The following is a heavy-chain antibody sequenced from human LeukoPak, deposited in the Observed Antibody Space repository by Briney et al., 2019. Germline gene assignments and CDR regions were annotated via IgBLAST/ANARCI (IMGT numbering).Heavy chain of an antibody. J-gene: IGHJ6*04. Sequence: GESLKISCKGSGYSFTSYGISWVRQMPGKGLEWMGRIDPSDSYTNYSPSFQGHVTISADKSISTAYLQWSSLKASDTAMYYCSRGPGGIYYAMDVWGKGTTVTVSS. CDR2: IDPSDSYT. CDR3: SRGPGGIYYAMDV. V-gene: IGHV5-10-1*01. CDR1: GYSFTSYG. D-gene: IGHD3-16*01.